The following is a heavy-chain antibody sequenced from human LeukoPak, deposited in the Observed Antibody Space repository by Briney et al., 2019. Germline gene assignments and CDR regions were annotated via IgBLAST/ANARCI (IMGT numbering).Heavy chain of an antibody. Sequence: SETLSLTCTVSGGSISSGSYYWSWIRQPAGKGLEWIGRIYSSGSTNYNPSLKSRVTISVDTSKNQFSLKLSSVTAADTAVYYCARSSGSYYHDTKFLFDYWGQGTLVTVSS. CDR3: ARSSGSYYHDTKFLFDY. D-gene: IGHD1-26*01. CDR2: IYSSGST. CDR1: GGSISSGSYY. J-gene: IGHJ4*02. V-gene: IGHV4-61*02.